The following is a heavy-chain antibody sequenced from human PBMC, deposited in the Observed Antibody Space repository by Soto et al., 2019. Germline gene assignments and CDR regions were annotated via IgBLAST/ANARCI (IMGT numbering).Heavy chain of an antibody. V-gene: IGHV4-59*01. CDR1: GGSISSYY. D-gene: IGHD6-19*01. J-gene: IGHJ5*02. CDR2: IYYSGST. Sequence: SETLSLTCTVSGGSISSYYWSWIRQPPGKGLEWIGYIYYSGSTNYNPSLKSRVTISVDTSKNQFSLKLSSVTAADTAVYYCARGGASRLGWFDPWGQGTLVTVS. CDR3: ARGGASRLGWFDP.